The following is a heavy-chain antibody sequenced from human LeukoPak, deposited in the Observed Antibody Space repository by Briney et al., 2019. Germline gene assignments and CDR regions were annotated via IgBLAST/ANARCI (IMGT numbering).Heavy chain of an antibody. D-gene: IGHD4/OR15-4a*01. CDR2: ISAYNGNT. CDR1: GYTFTSYG. V-gene: IGHV1-18*01. CDR3: ARKGASYPEDY. Sequence: ASVKVSCKASGYTFTSYGISRMRQAPGQGLEWMGWISAYNGNTNNAQKLQDRVTMTTDTSTSTAYMELRSLRSDDTAVYYCARKGASYPEDYWGQGTLVTVSS. J-gene: IGHJ4*02.